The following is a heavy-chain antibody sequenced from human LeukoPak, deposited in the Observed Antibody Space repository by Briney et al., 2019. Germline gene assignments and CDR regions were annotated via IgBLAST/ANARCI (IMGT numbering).Heavy chain of an antibody. CDR3: ARRGQYCSSTSCYPFDY. D-gene: IGHD2-2*01. CDR1: GGSISSSSYY. CDR2: IYYSGST. Sequence: PSETLSLTCTVSGGSISSSSYYWGWIRQPPGKGLEWIGSIYYSGSTYYNPSLKSRVTISVDTSKNQVSLKLSSVTAADTAVYYCARRGQYCSSTSCYPFDYWGQGTLVTVSS. J-gene: IGHJ4*02. V-gene: IGHV4-39*01.